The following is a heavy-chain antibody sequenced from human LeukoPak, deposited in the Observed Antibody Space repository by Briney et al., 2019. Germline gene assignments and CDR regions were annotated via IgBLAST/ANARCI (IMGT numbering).Heavy chain of an antibody. Sequence: PSETLSLTCTVSGGSISSYYWSWIRQPPGKGLEWIGYIYYNGATDYNPSLKSRVTISVDTSKNKFSLKLSSVTAADTALYYCARRTVTNGWFRIDYWGQGSLVIVSS. CDR3: ARRTVTNGWFRIDY. CDR2: IYYNGAT. J-gene: IGHJ4*02. CDR1: GGSISSYY. D-gene: IGHD6-19*01. V-gene: IGHV4-59*08.